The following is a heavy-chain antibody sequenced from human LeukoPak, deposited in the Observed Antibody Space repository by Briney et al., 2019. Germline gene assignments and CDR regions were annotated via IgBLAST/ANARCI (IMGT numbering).Heavy chain of an antibody. CDR1: GFTFSGYA. D-gene: IGHD3-22*01. CDR2: ISGSGGST. J-gene: IGHJ4*02. CDR3: ARGWTYYYDSSGYLDY. Sequence: PGGSLRLSCAASGFTFSGYAMSWVRQAPGKGLEWVSAISGSGGSTYYADSVKGRFTISRDNSKNTLYLQMNSLRAEDTAVYYCARGWTYYYDSSGYLDYWGQGTLVTVSS. V-gene: IGHV3-23*01.